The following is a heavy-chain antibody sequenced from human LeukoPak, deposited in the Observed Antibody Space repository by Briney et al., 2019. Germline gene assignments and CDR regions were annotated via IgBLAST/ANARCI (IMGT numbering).Heavy chain of an antibody. CDR1: GYSISSGYY. CDR3: ARGQGDYKPPYFDY. J-gene: IGHJ4*02. Sequence: SETLSLTCAVSGYSISSGYYWGWIRQPPGKGLEWIGSIYHSGSTYYNPSLKSRVTMSVDTSKNQFSLKLSSVTAADTAVYYCARGQGDYKPPYFDYWGQGTLVTVSS. V-gene: IGHV4-38-2*01. D-gene: IGHD4-17*01. CDR2: IYHSGST.